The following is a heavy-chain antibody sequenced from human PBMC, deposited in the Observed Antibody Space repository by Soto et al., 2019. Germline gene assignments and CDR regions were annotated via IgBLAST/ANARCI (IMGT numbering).Heavy chain of an antibody. CDR1: GFSLSAYGVR. V-gene: IGHV2-5*01. D-gene: IGHD3-22*01. CDR3: AHTKDSSGFLTS. CDR2: IHWNDDK. J-gene: IGHJ5*02. Sequence: SGPTLVNPTQTLTLTCSFSGFSLSAYGVRVVWFRQPPGETLEWLALIHWNDDKRYSPYLKSRLTITKDTSKNQVVLTLTNLDPLDTGTYFCAHTKDSSGFLTSWGQGILVTVSS.